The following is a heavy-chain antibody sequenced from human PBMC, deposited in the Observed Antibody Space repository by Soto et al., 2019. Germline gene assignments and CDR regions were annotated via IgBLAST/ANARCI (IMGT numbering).Heavy chain of an antibody. V-gene: IGHV3-30*18. CDR3: AKDNIAAAGGYYFDY. CDR2: ISYDGSNK. Sequence: QVQLMESGGGVVQPGRSLRLSCAASGFTFSSYGMHWVRQAPGKGLAWVAVISYDGSNKYYADSVKGRFTISRDNSKNTLYLQMNSLRAEDTAVYYCAKDNIAAAGGYYFDYWGQGTLVTVSS. CDR1: GFTFSSYG. J-gene: IGHJ4*02. D-gene: IGHD6-13*01.